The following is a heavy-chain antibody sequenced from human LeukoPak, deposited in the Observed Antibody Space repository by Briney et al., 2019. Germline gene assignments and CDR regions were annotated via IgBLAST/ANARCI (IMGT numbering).Heavy chain of an antibody. J-gene: IGHJ6*03. Sequence: PGGSLRLSCAASGFTFSTYALSWVRQAPGKGLEWVSGISGTGGTTYYADSVKGRIAISSDNSKNTLYLQMSSLRAEDTATYYCAMGSFVYMDVWGRGTTVTVAS. V-gene: IGHV3-23*01. CDR1: GFTFSTYA. CDR2: ISGTGGTT. D-gene: IGHD3-16*01. CDR3: AMGSFVYMDV.